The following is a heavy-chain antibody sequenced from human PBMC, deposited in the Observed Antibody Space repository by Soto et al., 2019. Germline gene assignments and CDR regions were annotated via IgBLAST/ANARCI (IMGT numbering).Heavy chain of an antibody. Sequence: KPSETLSLTCTVSGGSISSYYWSWIRQPPGKGLEWIGYIYYSGSTNYNPSLKSRVTISVDTSKNQFSLKLSSVTAADTAVYYCARVDYYDSSGYPSWFDPWGQGTLVTVSS. V-gene: IGHV4-59*01. J-gene: IGHJ5*02. CDR3: ARVDYYDSSGYPSWFDP. CDR2: IYYSGST. CDR1: GGSISSYY. D-gene: IGHD3-22*01.